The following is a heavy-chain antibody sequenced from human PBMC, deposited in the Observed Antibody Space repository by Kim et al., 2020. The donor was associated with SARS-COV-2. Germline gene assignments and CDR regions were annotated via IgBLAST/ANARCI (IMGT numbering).Heavy chain of an antibody. CDR3: ARGGYYDSSGYRNWFDP. V-gene: IGHV1-69*13. J-gene: IGHJ5*02. CDR1: GGTFSSYA. Sequence: SVKVSCKASGGTFSSYAISWVRQAPGQGLEWMGGIIPIFGTANYAQKFQGRVTITADESTSTAYMELSSLRSEDTAVYYCARGGYYDSSGYRNWFDPWGQGTLVTVSS. D-gene: IGHD3-22*01. CDR2: IIPIFGTA.